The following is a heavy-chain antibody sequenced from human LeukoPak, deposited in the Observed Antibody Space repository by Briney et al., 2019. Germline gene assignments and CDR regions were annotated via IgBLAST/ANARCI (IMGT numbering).Heavy chain of an antibody. CDR1: GFTVSTNY. V-gene: IGHV3-7*01. D-gene: IGHD1-26*01. CDR3: ARGIVGATYFDY. CDR2: IKQDGSEK. J-gene: IGHJ4*02. Sequence: GGSLRLSCAASGFTVSTNYMSWVRQAPGKGLEWVANIKQDGSEKYYVDSVKGRFTIPRDNAKNSLYLQMNSLRAEDTAVYYCARGIVGATYFDYWGQGTLVTVSS.